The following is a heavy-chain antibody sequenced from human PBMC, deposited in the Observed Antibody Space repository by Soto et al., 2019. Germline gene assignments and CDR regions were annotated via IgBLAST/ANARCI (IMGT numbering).Heavy chain of an antibody. CDR1: GFTFSSYS. Sequence: PGGSLRLSCAASGFTFSSYSMNWVRQAPGKGLEWVSSISSSSSYIYYADSVKGRFTISRDNSKNTLYLHMNSLRADDTAAYYCAKWHTSNYDTLAFSGFDCWGQGTQVTVSS. V-gene: IGHV3-21*04. D-gene: IGHD3-16*01. J-gene: IGHJ4*02. CDR2: ISSSSSYI. CDR3: AKWHTSNYDTLAFSGFDC.